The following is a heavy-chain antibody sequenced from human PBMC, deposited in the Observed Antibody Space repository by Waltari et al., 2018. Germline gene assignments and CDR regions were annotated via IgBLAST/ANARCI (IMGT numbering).Heavy chain of an antibody. CDR2: IIPICGTA. V-gene: IGHV1-69*05. Sequence: QVQLVQSGAEVKKPGSSVKVSCKASGGTFSSYAISWVRQAPGQGLEWMGGIIPICGTANYAQKFQGRVTITTDESTSTAYMELSSLRSEDTAVYYCARVRGSGSYSEKDAFDIWGQGTMVTVSS. J-gene: IGHJ3*02. CDR1: GGTFSSYA. D-gene: IGHD1-26*01. CDR3: ARVRGSGSYSEKDAFDI.